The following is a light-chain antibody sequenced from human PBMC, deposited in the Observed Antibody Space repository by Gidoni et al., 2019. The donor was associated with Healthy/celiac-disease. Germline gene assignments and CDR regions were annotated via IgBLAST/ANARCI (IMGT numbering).Light chain of an antibody. CDR2: GAS. Sequence: EIVLTQSPGTLSLSPGERATLSCRASQSVSSSYLAWYQQKPGQAPRLLIYGASHRATGIPDRVSGSGSGTDFTLTISRLEPEDFAVYYCQQYGSSSYTFGQGTKLEIK. V-gene: IGKV3-20*01. CDR1: QSVSSSY. J-gene: IGKJ2*01. CDR3: QQYGSSSYT.